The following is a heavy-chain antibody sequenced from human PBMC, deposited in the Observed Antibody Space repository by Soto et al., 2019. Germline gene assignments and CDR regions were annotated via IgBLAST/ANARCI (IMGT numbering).Heavy chain of an antibody. Sequence: GGSLRLSCAASGFTFSSYWMSWVRQAPGKGLEWVANIKQDGSEKYYVDSVKGRFTISRDNAKNSLYLQMNSLRAEDTAVYYCARELRYFDWLLQASFDYWGQGTLVTVSS. CDR1: GFTFSSYW. CDR3: ARELRYFDWLLQASFDY. J-gene: IGHJ4*02. V-gene: IGHV3-7*01. CDR2: IKQDGSEK. D-gene: IGHD3-9*01.